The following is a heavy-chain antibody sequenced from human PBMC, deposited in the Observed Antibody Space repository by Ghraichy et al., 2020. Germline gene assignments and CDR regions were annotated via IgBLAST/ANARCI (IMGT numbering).Heavy chain of an antibody. CDR2: LSDSGTYA. CDR1: GFSFSNYA. Sequence: GGSLRLSCAASGFSFSNYAMSWVRQAPGKGLEWVSALSDSGTYAYYADSVKGRFTISRDNSRNTLYLQMDSLRADDTAVYYCANIFSSGKYSDYWGQGTRVTVSS. CDR3: ANIFSSGKYSDY. J-gene: IGHJ4*02. D-gene: IGHD6-19*01. V-gene: IGHV3-23*01.